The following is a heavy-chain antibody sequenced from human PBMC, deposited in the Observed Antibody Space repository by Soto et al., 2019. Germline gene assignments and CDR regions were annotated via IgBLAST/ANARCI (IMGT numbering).Heavy chain of an antibody. Sequence: SETLSLTCTVSGGSITNYYCSWFRQPPGKGLEWIGYIQYNGYSAYNLSLKRRVTMSMDTSKTQFSLMLESVTATDTAVYYCVRHGFASLHGLVDVCGQGTTLTVSS. D-gene: IGHD3-10*01. CDR2: IQYNGYS. V-gene: IGHV4-59*08. CDR3: VRHGFASLHGLVDV. J-gene: IGHJ6*02. CDR1: GGSITNYY.